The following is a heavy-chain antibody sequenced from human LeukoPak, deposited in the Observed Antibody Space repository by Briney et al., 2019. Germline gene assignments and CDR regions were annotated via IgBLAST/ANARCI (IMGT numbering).Heavy chain of an antibody. D-gene: IGHD6-19*01. CDR2: ISSSSSYI. J-gene: IGHJ4*02. CDR1: GGSISSSS. CDR3: ARDSTAVAGKFDY. Sequence: ETLSLTCTVSGGSISSSSYYWGWIRQPPGKGLEWVSSISSSSSYIYYADSVKGRFTISRDNAKNSLYLQMNSLRAEDTAVYYCARDSTAVAGKFDYWGQGTLVTVSS. V-gene: IGHV3-21*01.